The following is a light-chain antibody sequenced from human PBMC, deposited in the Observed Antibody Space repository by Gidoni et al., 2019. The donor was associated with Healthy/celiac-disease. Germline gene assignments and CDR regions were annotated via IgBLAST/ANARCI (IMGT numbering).Light chain of an antibody. CDR2: AAS. CDR1: QSISSY. CDR3: QQSCSTPVT. J-gene: IGKJ1*01. V-gene: IGKV1-39*01. Sequence: DIQMTQSPSSLSASVGDRVTITCRASQSISSYLNWYQQKPGKAPKLLIYAASSLQSGVPSRFSGSGSGTDFTLTISSLQPEDFATYYCQQSCSTPVTFXQXTKVEIK.